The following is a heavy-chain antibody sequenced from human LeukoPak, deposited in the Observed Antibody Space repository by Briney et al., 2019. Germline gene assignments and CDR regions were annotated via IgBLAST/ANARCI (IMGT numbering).Heavy chain of an antibody. D-gene: IGHD3-22*01. V-gene: IGHV3-11*01. CDR2: ISSSGSTI. J-gene: IGHJ6*02. CDR3: ARDGVPATMIVVVGYYYYGMDV. Sequence: PGGSLRLSCAASGFTFSDYYMSWIRQAPGEGLEWVSYISSSGSTIYYADSVKGRFTISRDNAKNSLYLQMNSLRAEDTAVYYCARDGVPATMIVVVGYYYYGMDVWGQGTTVTASS. CDR1: GFTFSDYY.